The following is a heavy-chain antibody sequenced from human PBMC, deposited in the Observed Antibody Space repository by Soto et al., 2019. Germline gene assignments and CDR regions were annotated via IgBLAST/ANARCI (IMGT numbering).Heavy chain of an antibody. CDR3: ASSKVLWFGELGYYYYGMDV. CDR1: GDSVSSNSAA. Sequence: SQTLSLTCAISGDSVSSNSAAWNWIRQSPSRGLEWLGRTYYRSKWYNDYAVSVKSRITINPDTSKNQFSLQLNSVTPEDTAVYYCASSKVLWFGELGYYYYGMDVWGQGTTVTVS. D-gene: IGHD3-10*01. J-gene: IGHJ6*02. CDR2: TYYRSKWYN. V-gene: IGHV6-1*01.